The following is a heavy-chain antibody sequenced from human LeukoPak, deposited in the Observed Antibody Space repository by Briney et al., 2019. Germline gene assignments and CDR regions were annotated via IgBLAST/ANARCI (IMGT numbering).Heavy chain of an antibody. Sequence: SVNVSCKASGGTFSSYAISWVRQAPGEGLEWMGGIIPIFGTANYAQKFQGRVTITADESTSTAYMELSSLRSEDTAVYYCARTVVYSTSSPYYYGMDVWGQGTTVTVSS. J-gene: IGHJ6*02. CDR2: IIPIFGTA. CDR1: GGTFSSYA. CDR3: ARTVVYSTSSPYYYGMDV. D-gene: IGHD6-6*01. V-gene: IGHV1-69*13.